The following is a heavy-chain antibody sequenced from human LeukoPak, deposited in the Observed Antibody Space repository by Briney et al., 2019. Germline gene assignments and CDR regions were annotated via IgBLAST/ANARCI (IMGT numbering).Heavy chain of an antibody. V-gene: IGHV1-2*02. Sequence: ASVKVSCKASGYTFTGYYMHWVRQAPGQGLEWMGWINPNGGGTKYAQKLQGRVTLTRDTSMSTAYMEMSRLRSDDTAVYYCAREREYTGYDSDYWGQGTLVTVSS. CDR2: INPNGGGT. CDR1: GYTFTGYY. J-gene: IGHJ4*02. D-gene: IGHD5-12*01. CDR3: AREREYTGYDSDY.